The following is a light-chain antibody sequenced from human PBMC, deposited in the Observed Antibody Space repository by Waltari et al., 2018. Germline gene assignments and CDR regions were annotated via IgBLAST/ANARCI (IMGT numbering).Light chain of an antibody. CDR1: QSVSSY. CDR3: QQRSNWLGT. Sequence: EIVLTQSPATLSMSPGDRVTLSCRASQSVSSYLAWYQQKPGQAPRLLIYDASNRATGVPDRFSGSGSGTDFTLTISSLEPEDFAVYYCQQRSNWLGTFGPGTKVEIE. V-gene: IGKV3-11*01. J-gene: IGKJ3*01. CDR2: DAS.